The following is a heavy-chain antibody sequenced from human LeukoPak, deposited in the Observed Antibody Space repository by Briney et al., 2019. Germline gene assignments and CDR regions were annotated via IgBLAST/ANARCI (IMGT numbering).Heavy chain of an antibody. Sequence: SETLSLTCTVSGYSISSGYYWGWIRQPPGKGLEWIGSIYHSGSTYYNPSLKSRVTISVDTSKNQFSLKLSSVTAADTAVYYCAREPTAALPFDYWGQGTLVTVSS. CDR3: AREPTAALPFDY. CDR2: IYHSGST. V-gene: IGHV4-38-2*02. J-gene: IGHJ4*02. CDR1: GYSISSGYY. D-gene: IGHD2-2*01.